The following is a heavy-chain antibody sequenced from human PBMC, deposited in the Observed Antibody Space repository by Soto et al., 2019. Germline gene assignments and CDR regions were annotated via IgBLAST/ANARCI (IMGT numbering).Heavy chain of an antibody. Sequence: GGSLRLSCAASGFTFSNYGMHWVRQAPGKGLEWVAVMSCEGSKIYYADSVKGRFTISRDNPKNTLYLQMNSLGTEDTAVYYCGKGWGCSYEHFLACWGQGTLVTVSS. CDR2: MSCEGSKI. D-gene: IGHD5-18*01. CDR3: GKGWGCSYEHFLAC. CDR1: GFTFSNYG. V-gene: IGHV3-30*03. J-gene: IGHJ1*01.